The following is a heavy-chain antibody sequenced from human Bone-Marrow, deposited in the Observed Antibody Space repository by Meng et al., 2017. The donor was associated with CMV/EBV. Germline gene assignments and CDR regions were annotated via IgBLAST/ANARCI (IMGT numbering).Heavy chain of an antibody. D-gene: IGHD2-2*01. J-gene: IGHJ6*02. V-gene: IGHV4-61*01. CDR1: GGSVSSGSYY. CDR3: ARVSGYCSYTSCQWVGGEGHYYYGMNV. Sequence: SETLSLTCTVSGGSVSSGSYYWSWIRQPPGKGLEWIGYIYYSGSTNYNPSLKSRVTISVDTSKNQFSLKLSSVTAADTAVYYCARVSGYCSYTSCQWVGGEGHYYYGMNVWGQGPTVTVSS. CDR2: IYYSGST.